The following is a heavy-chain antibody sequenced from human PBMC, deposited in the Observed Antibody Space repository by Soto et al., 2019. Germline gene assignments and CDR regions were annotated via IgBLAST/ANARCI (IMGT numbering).Heavy chain of an antibody. CDR3: ARDSVVVPAAMKGDAFDI. V-gene: IGHV3-66*01. J-gene: IGHJ3*02. D-gene: IGHD2-2*01. Sequence: ESGGGLVQPGGSLRLSCAASGFTVSSNYMSWVRQAPGKGLEWVSVIYSGGSTYYVDSVKGRFTISRDNSKNTLYLQMNSLRAEDTAVYYCARDSVVVPAAMKGDAFDIWGQGTMVTVSS. CDR1: GFTVSSNY. CDR2: IYSGGST.